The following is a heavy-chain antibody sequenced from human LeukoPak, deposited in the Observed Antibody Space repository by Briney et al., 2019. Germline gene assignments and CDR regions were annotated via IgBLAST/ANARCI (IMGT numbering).Heavy chain of an antibody. D-gene: IGHD2-2*01. Sequence: KPSETLSLTCTVSGYSISSGYYWGWIRQPPGKGLEWLGSIYHSGITFYNPSLKSRVTISADTSKKHFSVRLDSLTPAGPPLCYCARYQGATAMVAFDIWGQGTMVTVSS. CDR1: GYSISSGYY. CDR3: ARYQGATAMVAFDI. J-gene: IGHJ3*02. CDR2: IYHSGIT. V-gene: IGHV4-38-2*02.